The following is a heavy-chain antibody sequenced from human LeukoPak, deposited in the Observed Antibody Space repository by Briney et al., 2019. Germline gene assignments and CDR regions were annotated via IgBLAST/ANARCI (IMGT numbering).Heavy chain of an antibody. Sequence: KPSETLSLTCTVSGGSISSYYWSWIRQPPGKGLEWIGYIYYSGSTNYNPSLKSRVTISVDTSKNQFSLKLSSVTAADTAVYYCARESCSGGSCYSGESRWFDPWGQGTLVTVSS. V-gene: IGHV4-59*01. CDR3: ARESCSGGSCYSGESRWFDP. D-gene: IGHD2-15*01. J-gene: IGHJ5*02. CDR2: IYYSGST. CDR1: GGSISSYY.